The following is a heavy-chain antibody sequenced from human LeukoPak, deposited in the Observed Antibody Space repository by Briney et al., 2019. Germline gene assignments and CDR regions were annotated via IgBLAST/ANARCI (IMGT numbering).Heavy chain of an antibody. Sequence: GGSLRLSCAASGFTFSSYAMNWVRQAPGKGLEWVAGISSGDRTFHAESVKGRFTISSDKSKDTLYLQMNSLRAEDTAVYYCAKDATASPYFHWFDNWGQGTQVIVSS. V-gene: IGHV3-23*01. D-gene: IGHD3-9*01. CDR3: AKDATASPYFHWFDN. CDR1: GFTFSSYA. CDR2: ISSGDRT. J-gene: IGHJ4*02.